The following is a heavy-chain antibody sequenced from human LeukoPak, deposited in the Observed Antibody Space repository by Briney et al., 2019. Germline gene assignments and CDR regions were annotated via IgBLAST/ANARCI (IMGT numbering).Heavy chain of an antibody. CDR3: ARDSRGGWYPIIDY. Sequence: ASVKVSCKASGYTFTSYGFTWVRQAPGQGLEWMGWISAYNGNTNSAQNLQGRVTMTTDTSTSTAYMELRSLRSDDTAVYYCARDSRGGWYPIIDYWGQGTLVTVSS. CDR1: GYTFTSYG. D-gene: IGHD6-19*01. CDR2: ISAYNGNT. V-gene: IGHV1-18*01. J-gene: IGHJ4*02.